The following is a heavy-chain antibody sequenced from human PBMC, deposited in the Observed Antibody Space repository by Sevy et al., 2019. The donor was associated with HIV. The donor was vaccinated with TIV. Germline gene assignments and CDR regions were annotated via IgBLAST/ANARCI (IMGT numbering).Heavy chain of an antibody. V-gene: IGHV3-30*18. CDR2: ISYDGSNK. CDR1: GFTFSSYG. Sequence: GGALRLSCAASGFTFSSYGMHWVRQAPGKGLEWVAVISYDGSNKYYADSVKGRFTIYRDNSTNTLYLQMNSLRAEDTAVYYCAKLFEYSSSPGYFDYWGQGTLVTVSS. CDR3: AKLFEYSSSPGYFDY. J-gene: IGHJ4*02. D-gene: IGHD6-6*01.